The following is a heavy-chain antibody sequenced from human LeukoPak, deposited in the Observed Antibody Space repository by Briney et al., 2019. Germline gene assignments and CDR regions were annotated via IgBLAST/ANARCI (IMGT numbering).Heavy chain of an antibody. D-gene: IGHD3-22*01. J-gene: IGHJ4*02. CDR3: ARGPRTYYYDSSGYSDY. V-gene: IGHV3-74*01. CDR2: INSDGSST. Sequence: GGSLRLSCAASGFTFSSYWMHWVRQAPGKGLVWVSRINSDGSSTSYADSVKGRFTISRDNAKNTLYLQMNSLRAEDTAVYYCARGPRTYYYDSSGYSDYWGQGTLVTVSS. CDR1: GFTFSSYW.